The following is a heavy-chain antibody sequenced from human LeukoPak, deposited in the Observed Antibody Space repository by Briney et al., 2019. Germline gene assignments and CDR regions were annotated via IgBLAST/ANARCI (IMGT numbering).Heavy chain of an antibody. Sequence: SETLSLTCAVYGGSFSGYYWSWIRHPPGKGLEWIGEINHSGSTNYNPSLKSRVTISVDTSKNQFSLKLSSVTAADTAVYYCARGHDIVVVPAASWFDAWGQGTLVTASS. CDR2: INHSGST. CDR1: GGSFSGYY. D-gene: IGHD2-2*01. J-gene: IGHJ5*02. CDR3: ARGHDIVVVPAASWFDA. V-gene: IGHV4-34*01.